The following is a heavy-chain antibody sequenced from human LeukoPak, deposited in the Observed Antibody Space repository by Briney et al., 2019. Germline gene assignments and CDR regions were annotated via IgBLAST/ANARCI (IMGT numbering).Heavy chain of an antibody. Sequence: ASVKVSCKASGYTFTGYYMHWVRQAPGQGLEWMGWINPNSGGTNYAQKFQGWVAMTRDTSISTAYMELSRLRSDDTAVYYCARDFCSGGSCYSRFDYWGQGTLVTVSS. CDR1: GYTFTGYY. CDR3: ARDFCSGGSCYSRFDY. V-gene: IGHV1-2*04. D-gene: IGHD2-15*01. CDR2: INPNSGGT. J-gene: IGHJ4*02.